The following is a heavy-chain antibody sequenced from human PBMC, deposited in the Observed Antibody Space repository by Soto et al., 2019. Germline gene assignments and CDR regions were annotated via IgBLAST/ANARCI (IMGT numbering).Heavy chain of an antibody. J-gene: IGHJ4*02. D-gene: IGHD5-12*01. CDR2: VTHSGGT. CDR3: ARAKGYTGYDLFY. CDR1: GGSFSDYY. V-gene: IGHV4-34*01. Sequence: SETLSLTCAVYGGSFSDYYLSWIRPPPGKGLEWIGEVTHSGGTNYNPSLKSRVTISVDTSKNQFSLRLSSVTAADTAVYYCARAKGYTGYDLFYWGQGTLVTVSS.